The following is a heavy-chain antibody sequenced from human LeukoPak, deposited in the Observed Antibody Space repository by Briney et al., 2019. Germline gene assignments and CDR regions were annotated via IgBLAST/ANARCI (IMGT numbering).Heavy chain of an antibody. V-gene: IGHV3-74*01. CDR3: ARVIGWDEPFDL. CDR2: INTDGSST. Sequence: GGSLRLSCSASGFTLSNFWIHWVRQAPGKGLVWVSRINTDGSSTNYADSVKGRFAVSRDNAKNTLYLQMNSLRVEDTAVYYCARVIGWDEPFDLWGQGTMVTVSS. D-gene: IGHD1-26*01. J-gene: IGHJ3*01. CDR1: GFTLSNFW.